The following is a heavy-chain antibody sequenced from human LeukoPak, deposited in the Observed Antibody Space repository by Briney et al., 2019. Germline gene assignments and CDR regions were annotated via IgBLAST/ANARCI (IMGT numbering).Heavy chain of an antibody. Sequence: GGSLRLSCSASAFTFSRYAMHRVRQAPGKGLEYVSGINDNGGRTHYGDSVKGRFSISRDNSKNTLHLQMSTLRAEDTALYYCVKDVGGSYAFDYWGQGILVTVAS. D-gene: IGHD1-26*01. J-gene: IGHJ4*02. CDR1: AFTFSRYA. CDR2: INDNGGRT. CDR3: VKDVGGSYAFDY. V-gene: IGHV3-64D*09.